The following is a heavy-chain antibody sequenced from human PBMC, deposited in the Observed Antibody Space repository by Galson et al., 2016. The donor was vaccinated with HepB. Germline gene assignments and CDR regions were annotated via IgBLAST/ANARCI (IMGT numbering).Heavy chain of an antibody. Sequence: SLRLSCAASGFTFSTCGMHWVRQAPGKGLEWVAVISYGGNNKYYADSVKGRFTISRDYSRNTLYLQMNSLRAEDTALYYCAKDDSCYYGSGSYSSLKYYYFYGVDVWGQGTTVTVSS. CDR3: AKDDSCYYGSGSYSSLKYYYFYGVDV. J-gene: IGHJ6*02. V-gene: IGHV3-30*18. CDR2: ISYGGNNK. D-gene: IGHD3-10*01. CDR1: GFTFSTCG.